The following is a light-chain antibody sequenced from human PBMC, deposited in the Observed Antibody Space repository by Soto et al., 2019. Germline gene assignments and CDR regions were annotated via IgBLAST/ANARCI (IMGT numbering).Light chain of an antibody. CDR3: QQRSNWPPT. Sequence: EIVLTQSPATLSLSPGESATLSCRASQSVSNYLAWYQQKPGQAPRLLMYDASNRATGIPARFSGSGSGTDFTLTISSLEPEDFAVYYCQQRSNWPPTFGQGTRLEIK. J-gene: IGKJ5*01. CDR2: DAS. CDR1: QSVSNY. V-gene: IGKV3-11*01.